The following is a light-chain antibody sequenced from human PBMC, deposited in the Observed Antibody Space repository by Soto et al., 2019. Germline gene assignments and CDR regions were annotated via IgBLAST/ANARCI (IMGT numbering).Light chain of an antibody. J-gene: IGKJ2*01. CDR1: QSVSSN. CDR3: QQYNNWPLEYS. Sequence: EIVMTQSPATLSVSPGERATLSCRASQSVSSNLAWYQQKPGQAPRLLIYGASSRATGTPARVSGSGSGTEFTLTISNLQSEDFAVYYCQQYNNWPLEYSFGQGTKLEIK. CDR2: GAS. V-gene: IGKV3-15*01.